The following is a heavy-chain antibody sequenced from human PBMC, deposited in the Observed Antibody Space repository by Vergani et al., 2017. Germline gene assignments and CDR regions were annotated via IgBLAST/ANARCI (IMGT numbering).Heavy chain of an antibody. CDR1: GGSISSYY. V-gene: IGHV4-59*12. Sequence: QVQLQESGPGLVKPSETLSLTCTVSGGSISSYYWSWIRQPPGKGLEWIGEINHSGRLNYNPSLKSRVTIAIDTSKNQFSLKLSSVTAADTAVYYCARATTVRYYYYYMDVWGKGTTVTVSS. CDR3: ARATTVRYYYYYMDV. D-gene: IGHD4-11*01. J-gene: IGHJ6*03. CDR2: INHSGRL.